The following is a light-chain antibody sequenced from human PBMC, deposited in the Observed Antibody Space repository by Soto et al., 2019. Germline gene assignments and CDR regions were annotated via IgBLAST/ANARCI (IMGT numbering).Light chain of an antibody. CDR3: QQSYSTPYT. Sequence: DIQMTQSPSSLSASVGDRVTITCRASQSISSSLNWYQQKPGKAPKLLIYAASILQSGVPSRVSGSGSGTDFALTISSLQPEDFATYYCQQSYSTPYTFGQGTKREIK. CDR2: AAS. J-gene: IGKJ2*01. CDR1: QSISSS. V-gene: IGKV1-39*01.